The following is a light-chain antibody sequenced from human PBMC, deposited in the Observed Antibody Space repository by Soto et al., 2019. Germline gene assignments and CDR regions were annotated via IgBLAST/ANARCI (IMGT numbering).Light chain of an antibody. V-gene: IGKV3-20*01. CDR2: GAS. CDR3: HQYGSSPRT. CDR1: QSVSSNF. Sequence: EIVLTQSPGTLSLSPGDRATLSCRASQSVSSNFLAWYQQKPGQAPRHLIYGASIRATGIPDRFSGSGSGTDFPRTIRRLEPEDFAMYFCHQYGSSPRTFGQGTKVEIK. J-gene: IGKJ1*01.